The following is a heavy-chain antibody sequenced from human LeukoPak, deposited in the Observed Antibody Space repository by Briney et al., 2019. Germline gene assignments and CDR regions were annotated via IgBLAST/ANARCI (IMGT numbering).Heavy chain of an antibody. Sequence: GASVRVSCKASGYTISDYFMHWVREAPGPGLGWMGWINPNSGGTNYAQKFQGRVTMTRDTSISTAYMELSRLRSDDTAVYYCARECSGSYYGNNWFDPWGQGTLVTVSS. CDR2: INPNSGGT. CDR3: ARECSGSYYGNNWFDP. CDR1: GYTISDYF. J-gene: IGHJ5*02. V-gene: IGHV1-2*02. D-gene: IGHD1-26*01.